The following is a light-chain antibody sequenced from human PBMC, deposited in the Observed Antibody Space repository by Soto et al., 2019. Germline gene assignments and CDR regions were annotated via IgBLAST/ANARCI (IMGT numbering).Light chain of an antibody. CDR1: STDFVGYNR. Sequence: QSALTQPPSVSGSPGQSVTISCTGTSTDFVGYNRVSWYQQPPGTAPKLMIYEVSKRPSGVPDRFSGSKCGNTASLTISGLQAADEANYYCSLYTSENAYVFGTGTKVTVL. CDR2: EVS. J-gene: IGLJ1*01. CDR3: SLYTSENAYV. V-gene: IGLV2-18*01.